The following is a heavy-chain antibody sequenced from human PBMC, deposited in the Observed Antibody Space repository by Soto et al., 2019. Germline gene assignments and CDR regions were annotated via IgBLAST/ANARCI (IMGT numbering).Heavy chain of an antibody. J-gene: IGHJ4*01. CDR1: GGSISSSNYC. CDR2: MHYGGNT. D-gene: IGHD4-17*01. V-gene: IGHV4-39*01. CDR3: ARHDHNYGDQLDY. Sequence: QLQLQESGPGLVKPSETLSLTCSIFGGSISSSNYCCGWIRQPPGKGLEWIGTMHYGGNTYYNPSLKSRVTMSVGTSKTQFSLNLISVTAADTAVYYCARHDHNYGDQLDYWGHGTLVIVSS.